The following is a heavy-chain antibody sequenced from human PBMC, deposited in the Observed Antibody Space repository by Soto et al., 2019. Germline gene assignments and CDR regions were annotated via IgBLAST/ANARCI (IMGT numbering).Heavy chain of an antibody. CDR2: ISYDGSNK. CDR3: AKGATMIVVVNFDY. V-gene: IGHV3-30*18. J-gene: IGHJ4*02. Sequence: GGSLRLSCAASGFTFSSYGMHWVRQAPGKGLEWVAVISYDGSNKFYADSVKGRFTISRDISKNTLYLQMNSLRAEDTAVYYCAKGATMIVVVNFDYWGQGTLVTVSS. D-gene: IGHD3-22*01. CDR1: GFTFSSYG.